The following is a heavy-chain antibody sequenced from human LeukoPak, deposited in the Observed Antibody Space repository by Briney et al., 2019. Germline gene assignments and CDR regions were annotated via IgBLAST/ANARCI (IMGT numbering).Heavy chain of an antibody. CDR2: ISWNSGSI. J-gene: IGHJ4*02. D-gene: IGHD5-12*01. V-gene: IGHV3-9*01. CDR3: ARSSGYDLYFDY. CDR1: GFTFDDYA. Sequence: PGRSLRLSCAASGFTFDDYAMHWVRQAPGKGLEWVSGISWNSGSIGYADSVKGRFTISRDNAKNSLYLQMNSLRSEDTAVYYCARSSGYDLYFDYWGQGTLVTVSS.